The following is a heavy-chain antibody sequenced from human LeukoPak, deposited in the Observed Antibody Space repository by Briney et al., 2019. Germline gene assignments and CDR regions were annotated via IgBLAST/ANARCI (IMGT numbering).Heavy chain of an antibody. CDR3: ARAILLTGSEYYFDS. D-gene: IGHD3-9*01. CDR2: IYIGGDT. J-gene: IGHJ4*02. CDR1: SFPVTDNY. V-gene: IGHV3-53*01. Sequence: GGSLRLSCAASSFPVTDNYMGWVRQAPGKGLEWVSLIYIGGDTYYADSVKGRFTISRDTSKNTVYLHMNSLRPDDTATYYCARAILLTGSEYYFDSWGQGTLVTVSS.